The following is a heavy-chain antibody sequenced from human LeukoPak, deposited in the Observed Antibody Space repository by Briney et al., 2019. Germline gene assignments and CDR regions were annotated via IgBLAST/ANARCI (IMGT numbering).Heavy chain of an antibody. D-gene: IGHD3-3*01. CDR1: GFTVGTNY. CDR2: MYSGGST. V-gene: IGHV3-53*01. J-gene: IGHJ4*02. Sequence: PGGSLRLSCAASGFTVGTNYMSWVRQAPGRGLEWVSVMYSGGSTYYADSVKGRFTISRDNSKNTLYLQMNSLRAEDTAVYYCAKSGDFWSGYSDYWGQGTLVTVSS. CDR3: AKSGDFWSGYSDY.